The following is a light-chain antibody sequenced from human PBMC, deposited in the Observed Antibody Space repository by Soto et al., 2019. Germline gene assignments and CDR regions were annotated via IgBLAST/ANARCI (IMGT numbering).Light chain of an antibody. CDR3: CSYAGSSTFLVV. V-gene: IGLV2-23*03. J-gene: IGLJ2*01. CDR2: EGS. Sequence: QSVLTQPASVSGSPGQSITISCTGTSSDVGSYNLVSWFQHHPGKAPKLMIYEGSKRPSGVSNRFSGSKSGNTASLTISGLQAEDEADYYCCSYAGSSTFLVVFGGGTKLTVL. CDR1: SSDVGSYNL.